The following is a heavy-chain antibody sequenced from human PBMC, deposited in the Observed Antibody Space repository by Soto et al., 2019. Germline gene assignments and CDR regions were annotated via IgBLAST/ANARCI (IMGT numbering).Heavy chain of an antibody. V-gene: IGHV4-31*03. D-gene: IGHD5-18*01. CDR3: ARVLRGYRNAIALNGFDP. CDR1: GGSISSGGYY. CDR2: IYYSGST. J-gene: IGHJ5*02. Sequence: QVQLQESGPGLVKPSQTLSLTCTVSGGSISSGGYYWSWIRQHPGKGLEWIGYIYYSGSTYYNPSLKSRVTISVDTSKNKFSLKLSSVSAADTAVYYCARVLRGYRNAIALNGFDPWGQGTLVTVSS.